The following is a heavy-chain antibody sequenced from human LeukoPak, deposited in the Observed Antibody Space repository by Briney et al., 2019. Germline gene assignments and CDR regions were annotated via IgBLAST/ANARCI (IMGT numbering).Heavy chain of an antibody. CDR2: ISGSGGST. CDR3: AKARGGYYDSSGYYFLFDY. V-gene: IGHV3-23*01. Sequence: GGSLRLSCAASGFTVSSNYMSWVRQAPGKGLEWVSAISGSGGSTYYADSVKGRFTISRDNSKNTLYLQMNSLRAEDTAVYYCAKARGGYYDSSGYYFLFDYWGQGTLVTVSS. D-gene: IGHD3-22*01. CDR1: GFTVSSNY. J-gene: IGHJ4*02.